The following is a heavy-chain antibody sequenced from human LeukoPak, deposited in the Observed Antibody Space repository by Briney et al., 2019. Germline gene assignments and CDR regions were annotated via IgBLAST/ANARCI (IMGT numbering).Heavy chain of an antibody. CDR1: GYTFTGYY. CDR2: INPSGGST. D-gene: IGHD2-2*01. CDR3: ARVDCSSTSCYAEDWFDP. V-gene: IGHV1-46*01. J-gene: IGHJ5*02. Sequence: GASVKVSCKASGYTFTGYYMHWVRQAPGQGLEWRGIINPSGGSTSYAQKFQGRVTMTRDTSTSTVYMELSSLRSEDTAVYYCARVDCSSTSCYAEDWFDPWGQGTLVTVSS.